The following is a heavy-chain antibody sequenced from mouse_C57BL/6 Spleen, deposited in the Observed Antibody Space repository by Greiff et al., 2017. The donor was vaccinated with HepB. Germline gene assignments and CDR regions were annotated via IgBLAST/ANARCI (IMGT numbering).Heavy chain of an antibody. Sequence: QVQLQQSGAELVKPGASVKISCKASGYAFSSYWMNWVKQRPGKGLEWIGQIYPGDGDTNYNGKFKGKATLTADKSSSTAYMQLSSLTSEDSAVYFCARYYDGSSSYFDYWGQGTTLTVSS. CDR2: IYPGDGDT. D-gene: IGHD1-1*01. J-gene: IGHJ2*01. V-gene: IGHV1-80*01. CDR3: ARYYDGSSSYFDY. CDR1: GYAFSSYW.